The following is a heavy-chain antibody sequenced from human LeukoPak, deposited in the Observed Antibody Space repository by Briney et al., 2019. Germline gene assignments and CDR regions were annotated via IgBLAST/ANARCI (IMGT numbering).Heavy chain of an antibody. CDR2: IYYSGST. Sequence: PSETLSLTCAVYGGSFSGYYWSWIRQPPGKGLEWIGYIYYSGSTNYNPSLKSRVTISVDTSKNQFSLKLSSVTAADTAVYYCASLTTQFLPDVWGQGTTVTVSS. D-gene: IGHD1-1*01. J-gene: IGHJ6*02. V-gene: IGHV4-59*08. CDR1: GGSFSGYY. CDR3: ASLTTQFLPDV.